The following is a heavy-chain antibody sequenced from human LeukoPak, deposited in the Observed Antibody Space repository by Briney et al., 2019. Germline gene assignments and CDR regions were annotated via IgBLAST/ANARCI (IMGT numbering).Heavy chain of an antibody. CDR2: VYYSGST. J-gene: IGHJ5*02. D-gene: IGHD4/OR15-4a*01. CDR3: ARRDYAAWFDP. V-gene: IGHV4-39*01. CDR1: GDSITSGAFY. Sequence: PSETLSLTCNVSGDSITSGAFYWAWIRQSLGKGLEWIGNVYYSGSTQYNPSLRGRVSISMDKTKNQFSLNLNSVSVTDTAIYYCARRDYAAWFDPWGQGTLVTVSS.